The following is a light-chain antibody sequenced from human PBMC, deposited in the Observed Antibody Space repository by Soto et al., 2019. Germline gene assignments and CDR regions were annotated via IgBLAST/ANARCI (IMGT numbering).Light chain of an antibody. J-gene: IGKJ1*01. CDR3: QQYWSYPQT. CDR1: QGVNNW. Sequence: DIQMTQSPSTLSTSVGDRVTITFRASQGVNNWLAWYQQKPGTAPKLLIYEVSILESGVPARFSGSGSGTEFTFTITRLQPEDFATYYCQQYWSYPQTFGQGTKVDIK. CDR2: EVS. V-gene: IGKV1-5*01.